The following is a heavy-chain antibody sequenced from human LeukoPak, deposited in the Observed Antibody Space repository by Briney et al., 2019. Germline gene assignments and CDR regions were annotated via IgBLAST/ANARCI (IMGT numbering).Heavy chain of an antibody. V-gene: IGHV1-2*02. CDR1: GYTFTGYY. J-gene: IGHJ4*02. Sequence: ASVKVSCKASGYTFTGYYIHWVRQAPGQGLEWMGWINPNSGGTNYAQKFQGRVTMTRDTSISTAYMDLSRLRSDDTAVYYCARVSNYYDSSGYLYWGQGTLVTVSA. D-gene: IGHD3-22*01. CDR2: INPNSGGT. CDR3: ARVSNYYDSSGYLY.